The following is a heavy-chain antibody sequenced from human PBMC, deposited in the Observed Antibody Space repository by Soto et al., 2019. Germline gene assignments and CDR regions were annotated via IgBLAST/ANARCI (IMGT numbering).Heavy chain of an antibody. CDR3: ARGSYYYDSSGYYYVGDFDY. Sequence: PSETLSLTCAVSGGSIGNFYWSWIRQPPGKGLEWIGYIYYSGSTNYNPSLKSRVTISVDKSKNQFSLKLSSVTAADTAVYYCARGSYYYDSSGYYYVGDFDYWGQGTLVTVSS. CDR1: GGSIGNFY. J-gene: IGHJ4*02. CDR2: IYYSGST. V-gene: IGHV4-59*12. D-gene: IGHD3-22*01.